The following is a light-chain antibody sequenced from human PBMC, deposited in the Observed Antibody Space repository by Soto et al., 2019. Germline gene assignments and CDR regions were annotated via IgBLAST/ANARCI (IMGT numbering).Light chain of an antibody. CDR2: EVS. CDR3: CSYAGGGTYV. Sequence: QSALTQPACVSGSPGQSITISCTGSSSDVGTYDLVSWYQQHPGKAPTLIIFEVSERPSGVSNRFSGSKSGNTASLTISGLQAEDEAEYYCCSYAGGGTYVFGGGTQLTVL. J-gene: IGLJ7*01. V-gene: IGLV2-23*02. CDR1: SSDVGTYDL.